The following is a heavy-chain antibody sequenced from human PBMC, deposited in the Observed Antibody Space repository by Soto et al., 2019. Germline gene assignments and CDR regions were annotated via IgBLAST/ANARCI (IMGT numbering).Heavy chain of an antibody. CDR2: ISYDGSNK. D-gene: IGHD2-8*01. V-gene: IGHV3-30-3*01. CDR1: GFTFSSYA. Sequence: QVQLVESGGGVVQPGRSLRLSCAASGFTFSSYAMHWVRQAPGKGLEWVAVISYDGSNKYYADSVKGRFTISRDNSKNTLYLQMNSLRAEDTAEYYCARDPPYCTNGVCYYFDYWGQGTLVTVSS. CDR3: ARDPPYCTNGVCYYFDY. J-gene: IGHJ4*02.